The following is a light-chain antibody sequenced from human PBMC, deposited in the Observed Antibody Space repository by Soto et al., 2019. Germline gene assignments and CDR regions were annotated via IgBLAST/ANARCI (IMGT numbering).Light chain of an antibody. Sequence: QSVLTQPPSVSGAPGQRVTISCTGSSSNIGAGYDVQWYQQLPGTAPKLLISGNSNRPSGVPDRFSGSKSGTSASLAITGLQAEDDADYYCQSYDSSLSGWVFGGGTKLTVL. V-gene: IGLV1-40*01. CDR2: GNS. CDR1: SSNIGAGYD. CDR3: QSYDSSLSGWV. J-gene: IGLJ3*02.